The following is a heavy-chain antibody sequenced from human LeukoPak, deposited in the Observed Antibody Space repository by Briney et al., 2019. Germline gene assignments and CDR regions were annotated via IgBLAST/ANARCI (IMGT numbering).Heavy chain of an antibody. CDR1: GGTFSSYA. Sequence: SVKVSCKASGGTFSSYAISWVRQAPGQGLEWMGRIIPIFGTANYAQKFQGRVTTTTDESTSTAYMELSSLRSEDTAVYYCARDPSYGSYAFDIWGQGTMVTVSS. CDR3: ARDPSYGSYAFDI. J-gene: IGHJ3*02. V-gene: IGHV1-69*05. CDR2: IIPIFGTA. D-gene: IGHD3-10*01.